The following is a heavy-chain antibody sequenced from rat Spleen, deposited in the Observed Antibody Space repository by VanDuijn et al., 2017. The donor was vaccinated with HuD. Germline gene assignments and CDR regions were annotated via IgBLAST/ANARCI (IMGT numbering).Heavy chain of an antibody. CDR1: GFTFSSYG. CDR2: ISSSSGT. Sequence: VQLVESGGGLVQPGKSLKLSCSASGFTFSSYGMHWIRQAPGKGLDWVAYISSSSGTVYADAVKGRFTISRDNAKNTLYLQLNSLKSEDTAIYYCARSWGGTTRVPFDYWGQGVMVTVSS. J-gene: IGHJ2*01. CDR3: ARSWGGTTRVPFDY. V-gene: IGHV5-62*01. D-gene: IGHD1-4*01.